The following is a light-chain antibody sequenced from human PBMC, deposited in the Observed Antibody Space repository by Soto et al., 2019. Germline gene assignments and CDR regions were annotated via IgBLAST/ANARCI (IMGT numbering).Light chain of an antibody. CDR2: GAS. CDR1: QSVSSSY. CDR3: QQRSNWPPIT. V-gene: IGKV3D-20*02. J-gene: IGKJ5*01. Sequence: EIVLTQSPAALSVSPGERATLSCRASQSVSSSYLAWYQQKPGQAPRLLIYGASSRATGIPDRFSGSGSGTDFTLTIDRLEPEDFAVYYCQQRSNWPPITFGQGTRLEIK.